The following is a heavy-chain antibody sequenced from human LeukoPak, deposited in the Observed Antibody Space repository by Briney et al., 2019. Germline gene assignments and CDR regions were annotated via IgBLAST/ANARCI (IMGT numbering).Heavy chain of an antibody. CDR1: GFTFDDYA. CDR3: VRVGRLLWFGL. V-gene: IGHV3-9*01. J-gene: IGHJ4*02. D-gene: IGHD3-10*01. CDR2: ISWNSGSI. Sequence: GGSLRLSCAASGFTFDDYAMHWVRQAPGKGLEWVSGISWNSGSIGYADSVKGRFTISRDNAKNSLNLQMNSLRAEDTAVYYCVRVGRLLWFGLWGQGTLVTVSS.